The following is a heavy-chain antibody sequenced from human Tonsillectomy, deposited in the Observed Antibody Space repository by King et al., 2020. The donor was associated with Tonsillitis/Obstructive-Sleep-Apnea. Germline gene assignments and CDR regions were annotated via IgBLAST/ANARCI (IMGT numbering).Heavy chain of an antibody. J-gene: IGHJ4*02. V-gene: IGHV5-51*01. Sequence: VQLVESGSEVKKPGESLKISCKASGYNFTTYWIGWVRQMPGKGLEWMGVIYPGDSDTRYSPSFQGQVTFSADKSTTTAYLQWGPLKASDTAIYYCARRATFDYYFDSWGQGTLVTVSS. CDR1: GYNFTTYW. CDR2: IYPGDSDT. CDR3: ARRATFDYYFDS. D-gene: IGHD3-16*01.